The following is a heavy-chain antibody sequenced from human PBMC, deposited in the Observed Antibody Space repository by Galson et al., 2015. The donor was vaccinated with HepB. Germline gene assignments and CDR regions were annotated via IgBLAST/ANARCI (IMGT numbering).Heavy chain of an antibody. V-gene: IGHV6-1*01. J-gene: IGHJ4*02. CDR2: TYYRSKWYN. CDR3: ARQTGYFDS. Sequence: CAISGDSVSSNSGAWNWIRQSPSRGLEWLGRTYYRSKWYNDYAVSVKSRITINPDTAKNQFSLQLSSVTPEDTAVYYCARQTGYFDSWGQGTLVTVS. CDR1: GDSVSSNSGA.